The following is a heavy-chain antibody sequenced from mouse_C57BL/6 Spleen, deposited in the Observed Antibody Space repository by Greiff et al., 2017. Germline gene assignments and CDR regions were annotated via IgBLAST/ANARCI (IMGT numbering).Heavy chain of an antibody. CDR3: ARGQLRPFDY. CDR2: IDPSDSYT. Sequence: VQLQQPGAELVMPGASVKLSCKASGYTFTSYWMHWVKQRPGQGLEWIGEIDPSDSYTNYNQKFKGKSTLTVDKSSSTAYMQLSSLTSEDSAVYCCARGQLRPFDYWGQGTTLTVSS. V-gene: IGHV1-69*01. D-gene: IGHD3-2*02. CDR1: GYTFTSYW. J-gene: IGHJ2*01.